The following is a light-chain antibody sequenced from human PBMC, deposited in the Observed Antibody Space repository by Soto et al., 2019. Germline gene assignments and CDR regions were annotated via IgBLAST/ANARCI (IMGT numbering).Light chain of an antibody. CDR1: QSISSW. Sequence: DIQMTQSPSTLSASVGDRVTITCPASQSISSWLAWYQQKPGKAPKLLIYDASSLESGVPSRFSGSGSGTEFTLTISSLQPDDFATYYCQQYNSYPLTFGPGTKVDIK. J-gene: IGKJ3*01. CDR2: DAS. CDR3: QQYNSYPLT. V-gene: IGKV1-5*01.